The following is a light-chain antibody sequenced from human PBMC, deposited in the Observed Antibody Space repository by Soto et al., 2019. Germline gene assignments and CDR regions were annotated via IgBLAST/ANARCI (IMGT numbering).Light chain of an antibody. CDR2: GAS. Sequence: EIVMTQSPVTLSVSPGDRATLSCRASQNVLSNLAWYQQKPGQSPRLLIYGASARATVIPARFSGSGSGTEFTLTISSLQSEDFALYYCQQYNNWPITFGQGTRLEIK. CDR3: QQYNNWPIT. J-gene: IGKJ5*01. V-gene: IGKV3-15*01. CDR1: QNVLSN.